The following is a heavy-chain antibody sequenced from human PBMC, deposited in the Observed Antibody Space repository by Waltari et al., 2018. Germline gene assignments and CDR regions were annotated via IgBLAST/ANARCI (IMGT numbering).Heavy chain of an antibody. V-gene: IGHV4-34*01. D-gene: IGHD2-2*01. CDR3: ARGGYCSSTSCYGGGFDP. CDR1: GGSFSGYY. Sequence: HVQLQQWGAGLLKPSETLSLTCAVYGGSFSGYYWSWIRQPPGKGLEWIGEINHSGSTNYNPSLKSRVTISVDTSKNQFSLKLSSVTAADTAVYYCARGGYCSSTSCYGGGFDPWGQGTLVTVSS. J-gene: IGHJ5*02. CDR2: INHSGST.